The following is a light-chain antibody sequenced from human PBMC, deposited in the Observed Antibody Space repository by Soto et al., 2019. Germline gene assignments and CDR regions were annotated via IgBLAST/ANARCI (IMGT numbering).Light chain of an antibody. CDR1: SSDVGAYNY. CDR3: TSYAGTYSFFYV. V-gene: IGLV2-8*01. Sequence: QPVLTRAVSANGSPGQSVSITCTRTSSDVGAYNYVSWYQQLPGKAPKLIIYEVSKRPSGVPDRFSGSKSGNTASLTVSGLQAEDEADYYCTSYAGTYSFFYVFGTGSKVTVL. J-gene: IGLJ1*01. CDR2: EVS.